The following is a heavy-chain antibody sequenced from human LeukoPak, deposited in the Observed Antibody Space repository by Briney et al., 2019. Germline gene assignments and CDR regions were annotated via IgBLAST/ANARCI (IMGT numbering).Heavy chain of an antibody. CDR2: IRGSGGRT. CDR1: GFTFSSYA. D-gene: IGHD1-26*01. J-gene: IGHJ6*03. Sequence: GGSLRLSCAASGFTFSSYAMSWVRQAPGKGLEWVSAIRGSGGRTHYADSVKGRFTISRDNSKNTLYLQMNSLRAEDTAVYYCAKDSKIVGATFRSYHYMDVWGKGTAVTVSS. CDR3: AKDSKIVGATFRSYHYMDV. V-gene: IGHV3-23*01.